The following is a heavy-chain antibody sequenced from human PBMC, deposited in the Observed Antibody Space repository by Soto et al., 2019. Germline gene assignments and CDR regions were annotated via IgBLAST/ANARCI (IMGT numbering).Heavy chain of an antibody. D-gene: IGHD3-10*01. CDR2: ISGSGGST. CDR1: GFTFSSYA. J-gene: IGHJ4*02. Sequence: EVQLLESGGGLVQPGGSLRLSCAASGFTFSSYAMSWVRQAPGKGLEWVSAISGSGGSTYYADSVKGRFTISRDNSKNTLYLPMNSLRAEDTAVYYCATDPTNYYGSGSFGGFDYWGQGTLVTVSS. V-gene: IGHV3-23*01. CDR3: ATDPTNYYGSGSFGGFDY.